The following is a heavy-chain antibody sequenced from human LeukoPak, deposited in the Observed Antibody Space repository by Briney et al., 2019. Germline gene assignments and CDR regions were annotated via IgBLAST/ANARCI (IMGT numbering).Heavy chain of an antibody. V-gene: IGHV3-21*01. J-gene: IGHJ3*02. Sequence: GGSLRLSCAASAFTFSDYSMNWVRQAPGKGLEWVSSISISSGYIAYADSLKGRFTVSRDNAKNSLFLQMSGLRAEDTAVYYCARDRRDGYNWDAFDIWGQGTMVAVSS. CDR1: AFTFSDYS. D-gene: IGHD5-24*01. CDR3: ARDRRDGYNWDAFDI. CDR2: ISISSGYI.